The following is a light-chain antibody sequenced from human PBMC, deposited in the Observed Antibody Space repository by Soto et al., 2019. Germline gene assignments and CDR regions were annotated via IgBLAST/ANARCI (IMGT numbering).Light chain of an antibody. Sequence: QSVLTQPPSVSEPPRQRVTISCSGSSSNIGNNAVNWYQQLPGQAPKIVIYYDDLLTSGVSDRFSGSKSGISASLAISDLQSDDEADYYCAAWDDSLNAYVFGPGTKLTVL. V-gene: IGLV1-36*01. CDR2: YDD. J-gene: IGLJ1*01. CDR1: SSNIGNNA. CDR3: AAWDDSLNAYV.